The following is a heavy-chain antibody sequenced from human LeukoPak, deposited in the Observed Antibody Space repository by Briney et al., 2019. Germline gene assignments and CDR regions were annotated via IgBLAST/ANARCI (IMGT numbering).Heavy chain of an antibody. V-gene: IGHV4-61*02. CDR2: IYTSGST. CDR1: GYSISSGSYY. CDR3: ARGHKNHDFWSGYPYYYYYYMDV. D-gene: IGHD3-3*01. J-gene: IGHJ6*03. Sequence: TLSLTCTVSGYSISSGSYYWSWIRQPAGKGLEWIGRIYTSGSTNYNPSLKSRVTISVDTSKNQFSLKLSSVTAADTAVYYCARGHKNHDFWSGYPYYYYYYMDVWGKGTTVTVSS.